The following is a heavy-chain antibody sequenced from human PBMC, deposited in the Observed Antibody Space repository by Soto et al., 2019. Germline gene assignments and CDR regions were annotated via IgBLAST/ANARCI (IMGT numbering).Heavy chain of an antibody. J-gene: IGHJ6*02. CDR1: GGTFSSYA. Sequence: ASVKVSCKASGGTFSSYAISWVRQAPGQGLEWMGGIIPIFGTANYAQKFQGRVTITADESTSTAYMELSSLRPEDTAVYYCARGVYIVATNDYYYYGMDGWGQGTTVTVSS. D-gene: IGHD5-12*01. V-gene: IGHV1-69*13. CDR3: ARGVYIVATNDYYYYGMDG. CDR2: IIPIFGTA.